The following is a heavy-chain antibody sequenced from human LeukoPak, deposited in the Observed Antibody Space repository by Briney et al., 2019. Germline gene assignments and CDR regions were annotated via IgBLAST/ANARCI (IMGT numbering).Heavy chain of an antibody. J-gene: IGHJ4*02. CDR2: IYYSGNT. Sequence: PSETLSLTCTVSGGSVSSSSFYWGWIRQPPGKGLEWIGSIYYSGNTYYNASLKSRLTISVDTSKNQFSLKLSSVTAADTAVYYCARLSGGTQWLAPFDYWGQGTLVTVSS. D-gene: IGHD6-19*01. CDR1: GGSVSSSSFY. V-gene: IGHV4-39*01. CDR3: ARLSGGTQWLAPFDY.